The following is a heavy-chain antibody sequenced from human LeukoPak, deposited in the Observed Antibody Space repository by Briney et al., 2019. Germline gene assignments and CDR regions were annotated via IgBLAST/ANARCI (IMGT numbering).Heavy chain of an antibody. CDR1: GFTFSSYG. CDR2: IKQDGSEK. V-gene: IGHV3-7*01. J-gene: IGHJ4*02. D-gene: IGHD2/OR15-2a*01. Sequence: GGTLRLSCAASGFTFSSYGMSWVRQAPGKGLEWVANIKQDGSEKYYVDSVKGRFTISRDNAKNSLYLQMNSLRGEDTAVYYCATHSVGVLPIATFDYWGQGTLVTVSS. CDR3: ATHSVGVLPIATFDY.